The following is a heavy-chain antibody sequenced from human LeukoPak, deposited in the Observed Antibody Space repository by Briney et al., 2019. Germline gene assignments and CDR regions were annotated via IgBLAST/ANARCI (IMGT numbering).Heavy chain of an antibody. CDR1: GFTFSSYS. CDR3: ARHEGYYYYMDV. V-gene: IGHV3-48*01. CDR2: ISSSSSTI. Sequence: GGSPRLSCAASGFTFSSYSMNWVRQAPGKGLEWVSYISSSSSTIYYADSVKGRFTISRDNAKNSLYLQMNSLRAEDTAVYYCARHEGYYYYMDVWGKGTTVTVSS. J-gene: IGHJ6*03.